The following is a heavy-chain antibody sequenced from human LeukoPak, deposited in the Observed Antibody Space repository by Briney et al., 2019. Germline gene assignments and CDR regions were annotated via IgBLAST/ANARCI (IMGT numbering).Heavy chain of an antibody. CDR1: GFTVSNNY. D-gene: IGHD3-22*01. Sequence: GGSLRLSCVVSGFTVSNNYMKWVRQAPGKGLEWVSAISGSGGSTYYADSVKGRFTISRDNSKNTLYLQMNSLRAEDTAVYYCAREVPGYYDSSGYYSTQGNFDYWGQGTLVTVSS. V-gene: IGHV3-23*01. CDR3: AREVPGYYDSSGYYSTQGNFDY. J-gene: IGHJ4*02. CDR2: ISGSGGST.